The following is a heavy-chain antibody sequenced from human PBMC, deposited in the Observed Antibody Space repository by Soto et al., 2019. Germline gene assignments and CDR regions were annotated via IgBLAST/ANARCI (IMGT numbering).Heavy chain of an antibody. CDR2: ISSSGSTI. Sequence: GSLRLSCAASGFTFSDYYMSWIRQAPGKGLEWVSYISSSGSTIYYADSVKGRFTISRDNAKNSLYLQMNSLRAEDTAVYYCARGSNIVVVPAALDYWGQGALVTVSS. V-gene: IGHV3-11*01. J-gene: IGHJ4*02. CDR1: GFTFSDYY. D-gene: IGHD2-2*01. CDR3: ARGSNIVVVPAALDY.